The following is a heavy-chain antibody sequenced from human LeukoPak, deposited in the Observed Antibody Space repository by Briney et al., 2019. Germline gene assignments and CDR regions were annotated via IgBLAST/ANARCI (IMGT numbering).Heavy chain of an antibody. CDR2: INHSGST. V-gene: IGHV4-34*01. CDR3: AGCLRDIVVVPAACDY. J-gene: IGHJ4*02. D-gene: IGHD2-2*01. CDR1: GGSFSGYY. Sequence: KPSETLSLTCAVYGGSFSGYYWSWIRQPPGKGLEWIGEINHSGSTNYNPSLKSRVTISVDTSKNQFSLKLSSVTAADTAVYYCAGCLRDIVVVPAACDYWGQGTLVTVSS.